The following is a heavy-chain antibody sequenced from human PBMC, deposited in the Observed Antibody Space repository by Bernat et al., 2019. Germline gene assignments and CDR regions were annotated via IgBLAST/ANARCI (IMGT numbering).Heavy chain of an antibody. Sequence: QVQLVESGGGVVQPGRSLRLSCAASGFTFSSYAMHWVRQAPGKGLEWVAVISYDGSNKYYADSVKGRFTISRDNSKNTLYLQMNSLRAEDTAVYYCEGDYDYWGQGTLVTVSS. J-gene: IGHJ4*02. CDR2: ISYDGSNK. CDR1: GFTFSSYA. CDR3: EGDYDY. D-gene: IGHD4-11*01. V-gene: IGHV3-30-3*01.